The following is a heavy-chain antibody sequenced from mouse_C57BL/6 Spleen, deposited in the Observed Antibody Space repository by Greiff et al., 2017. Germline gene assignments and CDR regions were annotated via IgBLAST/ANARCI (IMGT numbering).Heavy chain of an antibody. Sequence: VQLKQSGPELVKPGASVKISCKASGYSFTDYNMNWVKQSNGKSLEWIGVINPNYGTTSYNQKFKGKATLTVDQSSSAAYMRLNSLTSEDSAVYYCARGGLREAGWFAYWGQGTLVTVSA. D-gene: IGHD2-4*01. CDR2: INPNYGTT. CDR3: ARGGLREAGWFAY. CDR1: GYSFTDYN. V-gene: IGHV1-39*01. J-gene: IGHJ3*01.